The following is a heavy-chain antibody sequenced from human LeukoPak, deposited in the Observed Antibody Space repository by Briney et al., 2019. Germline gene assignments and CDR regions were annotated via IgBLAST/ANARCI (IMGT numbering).Heavy chain of an antibody. CDR3: ARGRYFSPYYFDY. V-gene: IGHV3-74*01. CDR1: GFTFNSYW. J-gene: IGHJ4*02. CDR2: INSDGSGT. D-gene: IGHD2/OR15-2a*01. Sequence: GGSLRLSCAASGFTFNSYWMHWVRQAPGKGLVWVSRINSDGSGTSDADFVKGRFTISRDNSKNTLYLQMNSLRAEDTAVYSCARGRYFSPYYFDYWGQGTLVTVSS.